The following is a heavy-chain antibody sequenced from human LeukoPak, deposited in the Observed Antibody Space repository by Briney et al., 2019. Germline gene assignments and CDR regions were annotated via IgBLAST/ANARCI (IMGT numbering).Heavy chain of an antibody. CDR1: GFTFSSYG. Sequence: GGSLRLSCAASGFTFSSYGMHWVRQAPAKGLEWVAFIRYDGSNKYYADSVKGRFTISRDNSKNTLYLQMNSLRAEDTAVYYCAKVGIVVVPAARGAFDIWGQGTMVTVSS. V-gene: IGHV3-30*02. CDR3: AKVGIVVVPAARGAFDI. D-gene: IGHD2-2*01. CDR2: IRYDGSNK. J-gene: IGHJ3*02.